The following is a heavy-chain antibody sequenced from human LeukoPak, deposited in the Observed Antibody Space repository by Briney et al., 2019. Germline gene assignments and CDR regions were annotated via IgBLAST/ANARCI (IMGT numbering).Heavy chain of an antibody. J-gene: IGHJ6*02. V-gene: IGHV1-46*01. CDR2: INPSGGST. CDR1: GYTFSSYY. CDR3: ARDCSGGSCYPRGYYYYGMDV. D-gene: IGHD2-15*01. Sequence: VASVKVSCKESGYTFSSYYMHWVPQAPGQGLEWMGIINPSGGSTSYAQKFQGRVTMTRDTSTSTVYMELSSLRSEDTAVYYCARDCSGGSCYPRGYYYYGMDVWGQGTTVTVSS.